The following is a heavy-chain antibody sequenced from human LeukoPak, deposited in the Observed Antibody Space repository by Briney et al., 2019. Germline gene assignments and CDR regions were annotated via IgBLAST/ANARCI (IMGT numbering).Heavy chain of an antibody. J-gene: IGHJ4*02. CDR3: AREMLGSSSWNDY. Sequence: GASVKVSCKASGYTFTGYYMHWVRQAPGQGLEWMGWINPNSGGTNYAQKFQGRVTMTRDTSISTAYMELSRLRSDDTAVYYCAREMLGSSSWNDYWGQGTLVTVSS. D-gene: IGHD6-13*01. V-gene: IGHV1-2*02. CDR1: GYTFTGYY. CDR2: INPNSGGT.